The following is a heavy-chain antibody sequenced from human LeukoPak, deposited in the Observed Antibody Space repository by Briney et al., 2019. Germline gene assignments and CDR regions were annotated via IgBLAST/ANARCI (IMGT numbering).Heavy chain of an antibody. J-gene: IGHJ4*02. V-gene: IGHV1-2*02. CDR1: GYTFTGYY. D-gene: IGHD6-13*01. CDR3: ARIKWAAAND. Sequence: GASVKVSCKASGYTFTGYYIHWVRQAPGRGLEWLGWINPNSGDTNYAQNFQGRVTMTRDTSVNTAYMELSSLRSDDTAVYYCARIKWAAANDWGQGTLVTVSS. CDR2: INPNSGDT.